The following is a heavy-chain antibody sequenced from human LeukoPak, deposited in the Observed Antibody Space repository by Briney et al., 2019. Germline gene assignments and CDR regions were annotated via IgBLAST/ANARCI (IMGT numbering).Heavy chain of an antibody. J-gene: IGHJ4*02. CDR2: IYPSGSTIYPSGTT. D-gene: IGHD1-1*01. CDR1: GGSISSYY. CDR3: ARGTGTTNFDY. V-gene: IGHV4-4*08. Sequence: PSETLSLTCTVSGGSISSYYWSWIRQPPGKGLEWIGRIYPSGSTIYPSGTTHYNPSLKSRVTISVDTSKNQFSLKVDSVTAADAAVYFCARGTGTTNFDYWGQGTLVTVSS.